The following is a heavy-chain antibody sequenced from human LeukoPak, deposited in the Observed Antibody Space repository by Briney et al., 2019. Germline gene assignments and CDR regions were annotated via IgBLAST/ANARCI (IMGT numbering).Heavy chain of an antibody. J-gene: IGHJ4*02. CDR2: ISSNSSYI. D-gene: IGHD7-27*01. V-gene: IGHV3-21*04. Sequence: GGSLRLSCAASGFTFSSYSMNWVRQAPGMGLEWVSSISSNSSYIYYADSVKGRFTISRDNAKNSLYLQMNSLRAEDTAVYYCAKDGGLWVSAHWGDSWGRGTLVTVSS. CDR1: GFTFSSYS. CDR3: AKDGGLWVSAHWGDS.